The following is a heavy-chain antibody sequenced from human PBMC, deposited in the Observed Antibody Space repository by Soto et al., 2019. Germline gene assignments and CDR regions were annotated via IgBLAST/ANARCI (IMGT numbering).Heavy chain of an antibody. V-gene: IGHV5-51*01. J-gene: IGHJ4*02. CDR1: GYSFSTYW. CDR3: ARREYSYGYFDS. CDR2: IYPGDSDT. Sequence: PGESLKISCKGFGYSFSTYWIAWVRQMPGKGLEWMGIIYPGDSDTRESPSFQGDVTMSADKSINTAYLHWSSLRASDTAMYYCARREYSYGYFDSCGQGTLVTVSS. D-gene: IGHD5-18*01.